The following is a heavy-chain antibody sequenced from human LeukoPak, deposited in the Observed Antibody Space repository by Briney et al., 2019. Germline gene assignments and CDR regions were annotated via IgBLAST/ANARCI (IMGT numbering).Heavy chain of an antibody. V-gene: IGHV1-18*01. Sequence: ASVKVSCKASGYTFTSYGISWVRQAPGQGLEWMGWISAYNGNTNYAQKLRGRVTMTTDTSTSTAYMELRSLRSDDTAVYYCARGDTQTAISPEFDYWGQGTLVTVSS. CDR1: GYTFTSYG. CDR2: ISAYNGNT. J-gene: IGHJ4*02. D-gene: IGHD2-21*02. CDR3: ARGDTQTAISPEFDY.